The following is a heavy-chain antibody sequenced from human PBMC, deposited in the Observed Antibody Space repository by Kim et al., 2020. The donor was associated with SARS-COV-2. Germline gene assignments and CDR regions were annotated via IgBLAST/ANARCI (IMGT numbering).Heavy chain of an antibody. V-gene: IGHV3-66*01. CDR1: GFTVSSNQ. CDR2: LYSGGST. J-gene: IGHJ6*02. CDR3: GRDLMTNERRYYYYGMDV. D-gene: IGHD1-20*01. Sequence: GGSLRLSCAASGFTVSSNQMSWVRQAPGKGLEWVSVLYSGGSTYYADSVKGRFTISRDNSKNTLYLQMNSLRAEDTAVYYCGRDLMTNERRYYYYGMDVWGQGTTVTVSS.